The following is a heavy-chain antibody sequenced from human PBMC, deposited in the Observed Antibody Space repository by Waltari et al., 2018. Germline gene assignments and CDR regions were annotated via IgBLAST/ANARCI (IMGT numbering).Heavy chain of an antibody. CDR1: GGSISTESYF. CDR3: ARVGTLAFDF. D-gene: IGHD3-10*01. J-gene: IGHJ3*01. V-gene: IGHV4-31*03. Sequence: QVRLQESGPGMVKSSQTLSLTCTVSGGSISTESYFWTWIRHLPGKGLEWIGYVDFTGSTLYNPALASRLSITVDTSKNQFSLNLESVRPADTAVYYCARVGTLAFDFWGQGTEVAVSS. CDR2: VDFTGST.